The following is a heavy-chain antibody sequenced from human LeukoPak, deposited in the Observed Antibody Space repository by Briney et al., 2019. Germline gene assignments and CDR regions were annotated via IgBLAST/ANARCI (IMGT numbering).Heavy chain of an antibody. J-gene: IGHJ3*02. V-gene: IGHV4-34*01. D-gene: IGHD3-16*02. Sequence: PSETLSLTCAVYGGSFSGYYWSWIRQPPEKGLEWIGEINHSGSTNYNPSLKSRVTISVDTSKNQFSLKLSSVTAADTAVYYCARQAFGGVIVIPDAFDIWGQGTMVTVSS. CDR1: GGSFSGYY. CDR2: INHSGST. CDR3: ARQAFGGVIVIPDAFDI.